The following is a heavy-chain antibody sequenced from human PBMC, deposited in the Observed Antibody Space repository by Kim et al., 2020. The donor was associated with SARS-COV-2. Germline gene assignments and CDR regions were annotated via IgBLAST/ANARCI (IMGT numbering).Heavy chain of an antibody. CDR3: ARAPRSGWYFDY. V-gene: IGHV3-53*01. J-gene: IGHJ4*02. Sequence: YYADSVKGRFTISRDNSKNTLYLQMNSLRAEDTAVYYCARAPRSGWYFDYWGQGTLVTVSS. D-gene: IGHD6-19*01.